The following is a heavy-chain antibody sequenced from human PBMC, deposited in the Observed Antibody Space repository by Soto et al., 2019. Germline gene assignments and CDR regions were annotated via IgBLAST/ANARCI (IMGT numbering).Heavy chain of an antibody. CDR2: IIPIFGTA. V-gene: IGHV1-69*13. J-gene: IGHJ3*02. CDR3: AREGTAIVADAFDI. Sequence: SVKVSCKASGGTFSSYAISWVRQAPGQGLEWMGGIIPIFGTANYAQKFQGRVTITADESTSTAYMELSSLRSEDTAVYYCAREGTAIVADAFDIRGQGTMVTVSS. D-gene: IGHD5-18*01. CDR1: GGTFSSYA.